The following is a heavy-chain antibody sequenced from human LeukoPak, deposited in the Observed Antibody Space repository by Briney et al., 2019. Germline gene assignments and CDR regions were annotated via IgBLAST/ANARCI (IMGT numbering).Heavy chain of an antibody. CDR3: ARSIAAAGIIWFDP. V-gene: IGHV1-2*02. J-gene: IGHJ5*02. CDR2: INPNSGGT. CDR1: GYTFTGYY. Sequence: ASVKVSCKASGYTFTGYYMHWVRQAPGQGLEWMGWINPNSGGTNYAQKFQGRVTMTRDTSISTAYMELSRLRSDDTAVYYCARSIAAAGIIWFDPWGQGTLVTVSS. D-gene: IGHD6-13*01.